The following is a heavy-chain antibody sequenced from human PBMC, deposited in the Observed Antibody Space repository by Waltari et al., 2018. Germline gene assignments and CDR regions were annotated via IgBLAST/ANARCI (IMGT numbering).Heavy chain of an antibody. J-gene: IGHJ5*02. D-gene: IGHD3-3*01. V-gene: IGHV4-34*01. CDR1: GGSFSGYY. CDR3: ARGPHPPSYYDFWSGYDGRWFDP. CDR2: INHSGST. Sequence: QVQLQQWGAGLLKPSETLSLTCAVYGGSFSGYYWSWIRQPPGKGLEWIGEINHSGSTNANPALKSRVTISVYTSKNQFSLKLSSVTAADTAVYYCARGPHPPSYYDFWSGYDGRWFDPWGQGTLVTVSS.